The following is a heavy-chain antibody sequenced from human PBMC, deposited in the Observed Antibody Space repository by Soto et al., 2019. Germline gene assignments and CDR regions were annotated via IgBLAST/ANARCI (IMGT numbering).Heavy chain of an antibody. J-gene: IGHJ5*02. V-gene: IGHV1-18*01. CDR2: ISAYNGNT. D-gene: IGHD3-22*01. CDR1: GYTFTSYG. Sequence: ASVKVSCKASGYTFTSYGISWVRQAPGQGLEWMGWISAYNGNTNYAQKLQGRVTMTTDTSTSTAYMELRSLRPDDTAVYYCASYDSSGYYPNWFDPWGQGTLVTVSS. CDR3: ASYDSSGYYPNWFDP.